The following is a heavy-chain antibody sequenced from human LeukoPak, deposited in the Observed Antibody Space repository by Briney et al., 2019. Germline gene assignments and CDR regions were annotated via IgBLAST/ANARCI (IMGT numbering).Heavy chain of an antibody. CDR1: GGSISSGSYH. D-gene: IGHD3-3*01. V-gene: IGHV4-61*02. CDR2: IYTSGST. CDR3: ARGNDFWSGYYFDY. J-gene: IGHJ4*02. Sequence: SETLSLTCTVSGGSISSGSYHWSWIRQPAGKGLEWIGRIYTSGSTNYNPSLKSRVTISVDTSKNQFSLKLSSVTAADTAVYYCARGNDFWSGYYFDYWGQGTLVTVSS.